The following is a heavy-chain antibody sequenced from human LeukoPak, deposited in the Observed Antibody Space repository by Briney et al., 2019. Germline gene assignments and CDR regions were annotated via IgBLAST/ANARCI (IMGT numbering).Heavy chain of an antibody. CDR2: VNRDGSNT. CDR1: GFTFRTYW. V-gene: IGHV3-74*01. CDR3: LRDVGHAFDM. Sequence: GGSLRLSCKASGFTFRTYWMHWVRQAPGKGLEWVSHVNRDGSNTKYADSVKGRFTISRDNAQNMMYLPMNSLRAEDTVIYFCLRDVGHAFDMWGQGTMVSVPS. D-gene: IGHD2-15*01. J-gene: IGHJ3*02.